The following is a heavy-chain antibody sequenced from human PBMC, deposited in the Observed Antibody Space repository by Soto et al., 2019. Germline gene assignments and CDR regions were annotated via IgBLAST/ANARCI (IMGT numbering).Heavy chain of an antibody. D-gene: IGHD2-2*02. J-gene: IGHJ6*02. CDR3: ARDPGTSCYMCGMDV. Sequence: GWSLRLSCAASGFTFSSYGMHWVRQAPGKGLEWVAVIWYDGSNKYYADSMKGRFTISRDNSKNTLYLQMNSLRAEDTAVYYYARDPGTSCYMCGMDVWGQGTTVTVSS. CDR2: IWYDGSNK. V-gene: IGHV3-33*01. CDR1: GFTFSSYG.